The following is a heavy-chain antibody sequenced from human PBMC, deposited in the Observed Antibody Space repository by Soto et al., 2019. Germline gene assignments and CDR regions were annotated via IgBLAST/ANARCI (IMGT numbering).Heavy chain of an antibody. D-gene: IGHD3-10*01. V-gene: IGHV4-34*01. Sequence: SETLSLTCAVYCGSFSGYYWSWIRQPPGKGLEWIGEINHSGSTNYNPSLKSRVTISVDTSKNQFSLKLSSVTAADTAVYYCARGSFRHYGSGSRGSWFDPWGQGTLVTVSS. CDR3: ARGSFRHYGSGSRGSWFDP. CDR2: INHSGST. J-gene: IGHJ5*02. CDR1: CGSFSGYY.